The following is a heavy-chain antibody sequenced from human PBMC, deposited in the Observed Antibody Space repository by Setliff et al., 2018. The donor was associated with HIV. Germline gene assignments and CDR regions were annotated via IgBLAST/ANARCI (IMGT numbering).Heavy chain of an antibody. J-gene: IGHJ4*02. D-gene: IGHD6-6*01. CDR1: GYIFSTSG. V-gene: IGHV1-18*01. CDR3: ARDAPGNTEAAPDY. CDR2: INIKDGNT. Sequence: ASVKVSCKASGYIFSTSGISWVRQAPGQGLEWMGWINIKDGNTNYEQKLQGRVTMTTDTSTSTAYMELRSLRSDDTAVYYCARDAPGNTEAAPDYWGQGTLVTVSS.